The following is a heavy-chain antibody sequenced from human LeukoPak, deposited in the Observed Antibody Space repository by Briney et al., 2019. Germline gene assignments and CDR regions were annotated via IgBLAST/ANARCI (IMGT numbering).Heavy chain of an antibody. Sequence: ASVKVSCKASGYTFTSYYMHWVRQAPGQGLEWMGIINPSGGSTSYAQKFQGRVTMTRDTSTSTVYMELSSLRSEDTAVYYCARVGLRSYPPYYFDYWGQGTPVTVSS. CDR2: INPSGGST. CDR3: ARVGLRSYPPYYFDY. D-gene: IGHD1-26*01. V-gene: IGHV1-46*01. CDR1: GYTFTSYY. J-gene: IGHJ4*02.